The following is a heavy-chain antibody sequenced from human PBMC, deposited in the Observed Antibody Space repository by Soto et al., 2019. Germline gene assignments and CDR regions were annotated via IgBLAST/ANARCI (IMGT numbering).Heavy chain of an antibody. CDR3: ALVMITFGGVIADAIDI. Sequence: SETLSLTCAVYGGSFSGYYWSWIRQPPGKGLEWIGEINHSGSTNYNPSLKSRVTISVDTSKNQFSLKPSSVTAADTAVYYCALVMITFGGVIADAIDISGQGTMVTVS. J-gene: IGHJ3*02. D-gene: IGHD3-16*02. CDR1: GGSFSGYY. V-gene: IGHV4-34*01. CDR2: INHSGST.